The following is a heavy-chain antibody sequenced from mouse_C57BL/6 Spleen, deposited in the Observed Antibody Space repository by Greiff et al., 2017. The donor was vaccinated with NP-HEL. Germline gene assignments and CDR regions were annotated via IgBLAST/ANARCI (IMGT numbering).Heavy chain of an antibody. CDR1: GFTFTDYY. V-gene: IGHV7-3*01. J-gene: IGHJ4*01. CDR2: IRNKANGYTT. CDR3: ARSGTLYYYAMDY. D-gene: IGHD4-1*01. Sequence: EVKLVESGGGLVQPGGSLSLSCAASGFTFTDYYMSWVRQPPGKGFEWLGFIRNKANGYTTENSASVQGRFTISRDNSQSILYLQMNALRAEDSATYYCARSGTLYYYAMDYWGQGTSVTVSS.